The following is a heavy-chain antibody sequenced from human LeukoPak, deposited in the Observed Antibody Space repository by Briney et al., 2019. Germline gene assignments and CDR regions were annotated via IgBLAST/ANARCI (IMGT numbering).Heavy chain of an antibody. Sequence: ASVKVSCKASGYTFTGYYMHWVRQAPGQGLEWMGWINPNSGGTNYAQKFQGRVTMTRDTSISTAYMELSRLRSDDTAVYYCARVVSGTGYFDYWGQGSLVTVSS. D-gene: IGHD1-1*01. CDR3: ARVVSGTGYFDY. V-gene: IGHV1-2*02. CDR2: INPNSGGT. CDR1: GYTFTGYY. J-gene: IGHJ4*02.